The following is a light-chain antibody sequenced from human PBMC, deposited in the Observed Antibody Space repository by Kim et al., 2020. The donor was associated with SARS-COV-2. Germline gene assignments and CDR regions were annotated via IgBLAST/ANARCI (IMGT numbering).Light chain of an antibody. Sequence: WPPGERATLSRRGSKGLSSSYLAWYQQKPGQAPRLLIYGASSRATGIPDRFSGSGSGTDFTLTISRLEHEDFAVYYCQQYGSSQYTFGQGTKLEI. CDR1: KGLSSSY. CDR3: QQYGSSQYT. CDR2: GAS. J-gene: IGKJ2*01. V-gene: IGKV3-20*01.